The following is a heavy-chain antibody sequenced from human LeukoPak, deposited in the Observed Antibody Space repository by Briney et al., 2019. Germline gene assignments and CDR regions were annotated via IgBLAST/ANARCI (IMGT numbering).Heavy chain of an antibody. V-gene: IGHV3-23*01. Sequence: GGSLRLSCAAYGFTFKTYGMHRVRQAPGKGLEWVSAISGSGGSTYYADSVKGRSTISRDNSKNTLYLQMNSLRAEDTAVYYCAKDLGYGEFDYWGQGTLVTVSS. CDR2: ISGSGGST. CDR1: GFTFKTYG. D-gene: IGHD5-12*01. CDR3: AKDLGYGEFDY. J-gene: IGHJ4*02.